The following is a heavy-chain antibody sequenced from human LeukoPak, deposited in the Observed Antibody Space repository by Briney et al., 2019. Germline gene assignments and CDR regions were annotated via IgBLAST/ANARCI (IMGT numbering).Heavy chain of an antibody. CDR2: ISSSSSYI. Sequence: GGSLRLSCTVSGFTFGDYAINWVRQAPGKGLEWVSSISSSSSYIYYADSVKGRFTISRDNAKNSLYLQMNSLRAEDTAVYYCARELYGGNSGFDYWGQGTLVTVSS. CDR1: GFTFGDYA. J-gene: IGHJ4*02. D-gene: IGHD4-23*01. CDR3: ARELYGGNSGFDY. V-gene: IGHV3-21*01.